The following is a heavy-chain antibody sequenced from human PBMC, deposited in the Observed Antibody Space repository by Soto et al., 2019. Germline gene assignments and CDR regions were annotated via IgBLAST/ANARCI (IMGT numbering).Heavy chain of an antibody. V-gene: IGHV4-59*01. CDR2: SYYSGGT. Sequence: PSETLSLTCTASRGSISSYYWSWVRQPPGKRLGWIGYSYYSGGTNYNPSLERRVAISVDTSKYQFSLKLSSVTAADTAVYYCARVRWGDYDILAGPLYYFDYWGQGTLVTAPQ. D-gene: IGHD3-9*01. CDR3: ARVRWGDYDILAGPLYYFDY. CDR1: RGSISSYY. J-gene: IGHJ4*02.